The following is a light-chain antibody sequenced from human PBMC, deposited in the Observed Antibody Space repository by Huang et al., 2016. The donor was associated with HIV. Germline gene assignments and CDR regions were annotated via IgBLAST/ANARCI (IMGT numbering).Light chain of an antibody. Sequence: EVVMTQSPATLSVSPGERATLSCRASRSVNSKLAWYQQKPGQAPRLLIYGASTRATGIPARFSGSGSGTEFTRTISSLQSEDFAVYYCQQYSDWPLTFGGGTKVEIK. V-gene: IGKV3-15*01. CDR2: GAS. J-gene: IGKJ4*01. CDR1: RSVNSK. CDR3: QQYSDWPLT.